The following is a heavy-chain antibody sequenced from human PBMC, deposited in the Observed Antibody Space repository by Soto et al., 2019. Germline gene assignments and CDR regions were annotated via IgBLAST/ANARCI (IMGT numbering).Heavy chain of an antibody. CDR3: ARPYYYDSSGYYGPPPDAFDI. CDR2: IYSGGST. Sequence: GGSLRLSCAASGFTVSSNYMSWVRQAPGKGLEWVSVIYSGGSTYYADSVKGRFTISRDNSKNTLYLQMNSLRAADTAVYCCARPYYYDSSGYYGPPPDAFDIWGQGTMVTVSS. J-gene: IGHJ3*02. V-gene: IGHV3-53*01. CDR1: GFTVSSNY. D-gene: IGHD3-22*01.